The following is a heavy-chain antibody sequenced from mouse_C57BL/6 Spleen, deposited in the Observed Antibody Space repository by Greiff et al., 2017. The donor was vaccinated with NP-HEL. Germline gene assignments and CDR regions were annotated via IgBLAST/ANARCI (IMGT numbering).Heavy chain of an antibody. D-gene: IGHD1-1*01. CDR2: INPNYGTT. Sequence: VQLKQSGPELVKPGASVKISCKASGYSFTDYNMNWVKQSNGKSLEWIGVINPNYGTTSYNQKFKGKATLTVDQSSSTAYMQLNSLTSEDSAVYYCARNYYYGSPYYFDYWGQGTTLTVSS. CDR1: GYSFTDYN. J-gene: IGHJ2*01. V-gene: IGHV1-39*01. CDR3: ARNYYYGSPYYFDY.